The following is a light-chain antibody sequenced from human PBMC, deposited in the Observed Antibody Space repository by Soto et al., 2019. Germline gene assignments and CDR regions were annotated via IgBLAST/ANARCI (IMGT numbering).Light chain of an antibody. Sequence: EIVLTQSPGTLSLSSGERATLSCRASQSVKNNFLAWYQQTPGQAPRLLIYAASSRAAGIPDRFSGSGSGTDFTLMISRLEPEDFAVYYCQQYGSSPRTFGQGTKVEIK. CDR3: QQYGSSPRT. CDR2: AAS. J-gene: IGKJ1*01. CDR1: QSVKNNF. V-gene: IGKV3-20*01.